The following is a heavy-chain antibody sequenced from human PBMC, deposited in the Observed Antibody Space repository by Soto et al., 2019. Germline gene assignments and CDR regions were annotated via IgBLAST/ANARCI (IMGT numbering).Heavy chain of an antibody. CDR3: ATRGYSYRYYYYGMDV. CDR2: IIPIFGTA. CDR1: GCTFSSYA. V-gene: IGHV1-69*06. D-gene: IGHD5-18*01. J-gene: IGHJ6*02. Sequence: ASVKVSCKASGCTFSSYAISWVRQAPGEGLEWMGGIIPIFGTANYAQKFQGRVTITADKSTSTAYMELSSLRSEDTAVYYCATRGYSYRYYYYGMDVWGQGTTVTVSS.